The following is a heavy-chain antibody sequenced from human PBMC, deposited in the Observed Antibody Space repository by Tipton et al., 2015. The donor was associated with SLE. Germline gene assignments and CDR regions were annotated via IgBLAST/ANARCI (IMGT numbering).Heavy chain of an antibody. Sequence: QSEAEVKKPGASVKVSCKTSGFTFTSSGISWVRQAPGQGLEWMGWINTYSGTTNYAQQLQGRVTMTTDTSTSTAYMELRSLRSDDTAVYYCARSIVATTDFDYWGQGTLVTVSA. D-gene: IGHD5-12*01. CDR2: INTYSGTT. CDR1: GFTFTSSG. J-gene: IGHJ4*02. CDR3: ARSIVATTDFDY. V-gene: IGHV1-18*01.